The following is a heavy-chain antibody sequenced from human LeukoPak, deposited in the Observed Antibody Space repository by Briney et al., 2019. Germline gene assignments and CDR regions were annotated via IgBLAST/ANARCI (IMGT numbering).Heavy chain of an antibody. D-gene: IGHD3-10*01. V-gene: IGHV4-34*01. Sequence: SETLSLTCAVYGGSFSGYYWSWIRQPPGKGLEWIGSIYYSGSTYYNPSLKSRVTISVDTSKNQFSLKLSSVTAADTAVYYCAREPHVLLWFGELLYFDYWGQGTLVTVSS. CDR2: IYYSGST. CDR3: AREPHVLLWFGELLYFDY. CDR1: GGSFSGYY. J-gene: IGHJ4*02.